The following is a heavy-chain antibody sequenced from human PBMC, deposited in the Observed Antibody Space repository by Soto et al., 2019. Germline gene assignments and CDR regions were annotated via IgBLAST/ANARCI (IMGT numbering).Heavy chain of an antibody. V-gene: IGHV3-23*01. D-gene: IGHD3-9*01. Sequence: EVQLLESGGGLVQPGGSLRLSCAASGFTFSSYPMSWVRQAPGKGLERVSAISGRGASTYYEDSVKGRFTISRDNSKNMLYLLISRPRAEDAAVYYCAHFDWFTGYWGQGTLDTVSS. J-gene: IGHJ4*02. CDR3: AHFDWFTGY. CDR2: ISGRGAST. CDR1: GFTFSSYP.